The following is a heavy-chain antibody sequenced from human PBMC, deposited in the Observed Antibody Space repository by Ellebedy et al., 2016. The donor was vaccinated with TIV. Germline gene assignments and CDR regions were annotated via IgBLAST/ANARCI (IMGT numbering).Heavy chain of an antibody. J-gene: IGHJ4*02. Sequence: AASVKVSCKASGYTFTGYYMHWVRQAPGQGRAWMGWINPNSGGTNYEQKFQGRVTMTRDTSISTAYMELSRLRSDDTAVYYCERAVEMAAKLDYWGQGTLVTVSS. CDR3: ERAVEMAAKLDY. CDR2: INPNSGGT. D-gene: IGHD5-24*01. CDR1: GYTFTGYY. V-gene: IGHV1-2*02.